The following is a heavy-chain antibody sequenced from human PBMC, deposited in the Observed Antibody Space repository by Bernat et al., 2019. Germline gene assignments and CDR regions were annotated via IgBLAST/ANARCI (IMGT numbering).Heavy chain of an antibody. CDR2: ISYDGSNK. CDR3: AKDKGLDY. CDR1: GSTFSSYG. J-gene: IGHJ4*02. V-gene: IGHV3-30*18. Sequence: QVQLVESGGGVVQPGGSLRLSCGASGSTFSSYGMHWVRQAPGKGLEWVAVISYDGSNKYYADSVKGRFTISRDNSKNTLYLQMNSLRAEDTAVYYCAKDKGLDYWGQGTLVTVSS.